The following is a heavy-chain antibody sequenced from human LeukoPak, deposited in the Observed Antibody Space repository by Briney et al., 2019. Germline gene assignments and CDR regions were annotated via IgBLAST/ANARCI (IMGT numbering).Heavy chain of an antibody. J-gene: IGHJ4*02. CDR2: ISYDGSNK. CDR1: GFTFSSYG. Sequence: AGGSLRLSCAASGFTFSSYGMHWVRQAPGKGLEWVAVISYDGSNKYYADSVKGRFTISRDNAKNSLYLQMNSLRAEDTAVYYCARGRDFWSGKLNDYWGQGTLVTVSS. D-gene: IGHD3-3*01. CDR3: ARGRDFWSGKLNDY. V-gene: IGHV3-30*03.